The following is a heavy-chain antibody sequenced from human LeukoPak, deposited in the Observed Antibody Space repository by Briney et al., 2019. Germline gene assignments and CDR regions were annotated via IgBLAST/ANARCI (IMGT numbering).Heavy chain of an antibody. CDR2: INWNGGST. V-gene: IGHV3-20*04. Sequence: GGSLRLSCAASGFTFDDYGMSWVRQAPGKGLEWVSGINWNGGSTGYADSVKGRFNISRDNAKNSLYLQMNSLRAEDTALYYCARGWTYYYDSSGSGDAFEIWGQGTMVTVSS. J-gene: IGHJ3*02. CDR1: GFTFDDYG. D-gene: IGHD3-22*01. CDR3: ARGWTYYYDSSGSGDAFEI.